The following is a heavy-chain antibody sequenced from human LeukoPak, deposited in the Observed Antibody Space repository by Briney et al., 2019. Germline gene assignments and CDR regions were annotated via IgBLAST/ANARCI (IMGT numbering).Heavy chain of an antibody. D-gene: IGHD2-2*01. CDR1: GGSFSGYY. Sequence: SETLSLTCAVYGGSFSGYYWSWIRQPPGKGLEWIGEINHSGSTNYNPSFKSRVTISVDTSKNQFSLKLSSVTAADTAVYYCASGQRLDIVVVPAALWFDPWGQGTLVTVSS. V-gene: IGHV4-34*01. J-gene: IGHJ5*02. CDR3: ASGQRLDIVVVPAALWFDP. CDR2: INHSGST.